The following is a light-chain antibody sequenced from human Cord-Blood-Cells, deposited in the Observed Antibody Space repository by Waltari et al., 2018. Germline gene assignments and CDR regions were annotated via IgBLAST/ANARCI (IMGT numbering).Light chain of an antibody. CDR3: QQYYSTPLT. CDR2: WAS. Sequence: DIVMTQSPDYLAVSLGERATIHCKSSSSFLYSSNHKNYLAWYQQKPGQPPKLLIYWASTRESGVPDRFSGSGSGTDFTLTISSLQAEDVAVYYCQQYYSTPLTFGGGTKVEIK. CDR1: SSFLYSSNHKNY. V-gene: IGKV4-1*01. J-gene: IGKJ4*01.